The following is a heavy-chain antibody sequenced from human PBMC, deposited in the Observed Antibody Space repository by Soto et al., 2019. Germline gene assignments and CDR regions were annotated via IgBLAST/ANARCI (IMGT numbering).Heavy chain of an antibody. CDR3: ARDRWVLRFLEWLPQRTPYGMDV. D-gene: IGHD3-3*01. CDR1: GFTFSSYS. Sequence: GGSLRLSCAASGFTFSSYSMNWVRQAPGKGLEWVADISSSSSSIYYADSVKGRFTISRDNAKNSLYLQMISLRDDDTAVYYCARDRWVLRFLEWLPQRTPYGMDVWGQGSTVTVSS. V-gene: IGHV3-48*02. CDR2: ISSSSSSI. J-gene: IGHJ6*02.